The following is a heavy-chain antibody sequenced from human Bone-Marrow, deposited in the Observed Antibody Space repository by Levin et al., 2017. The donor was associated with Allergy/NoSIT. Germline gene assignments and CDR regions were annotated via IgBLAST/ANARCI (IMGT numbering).Heavy chain of an antibody. Sequence: AGGSLRLSCAASGFTFGSYWMHWLRQPPGKGLVWVSRINSDGSITNYADAVKGRFTISRDNARNTLYVQMNSLRTEDTAIYYCVRGTSDWYGIDFWGQGTLVTVSS. CDR2: INSDGSIT. CDR1: GFTFGSYW. D-gene: IGHD6-19*01. V-gene: IGHV3-74*01. CDR3: VRGTSDWYGIDF. J-gene: IGHJ4*02.